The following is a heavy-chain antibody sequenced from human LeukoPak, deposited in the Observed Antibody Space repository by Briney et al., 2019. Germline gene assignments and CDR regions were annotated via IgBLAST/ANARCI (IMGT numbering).Heavy chain of an antibody. J-gene: IGHJ6*03. V-gene: IGHV4-34*01. CDR2: INHSGST. D-gene: IGHD3-10*01. Sequence: PSETLSLTCAVYGGSFSGYYWSWIRQPPGKGLEWIGEINHSGSTNYNPSLKSRVTISVDTSKNQFSLKLSSVTAADTAVYYCARRATGYYYGSGSYYYYMDVWGEGTTVTVSS. CDR1: GGSFSGYY. CDR3: ARRATGYYYGSGSYYYYMDV.